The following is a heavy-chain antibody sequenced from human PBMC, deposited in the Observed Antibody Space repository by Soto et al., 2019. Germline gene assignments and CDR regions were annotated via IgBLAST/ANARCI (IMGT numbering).Heavy chain of an antibody. D-gene: IGHD3-10*01. CDR3: ARGGASSKWLDP. J-gene: IGHJ5*02. CDR2: INHSGST. Sequence: PSETLSLTCAVYGGSFSGYYWSWIRQPPGKGLEWIGEINHSGSTNYNPSLKSRVTISVDTSKNQFSLQLTSATAADTAVYYCARGGASSKWLDPWGQGTLVTVSS. V-gene: IGHV4-34*01. CDR1: GGSFSGYY.